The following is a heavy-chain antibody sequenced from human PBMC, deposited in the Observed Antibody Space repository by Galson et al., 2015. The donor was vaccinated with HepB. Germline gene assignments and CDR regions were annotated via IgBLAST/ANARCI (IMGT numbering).Heavy chain of an antibody. V-gene: IGHV1-69*04. Sequence: SVKVSCKASGGTFSSYAISWVRQAPGQGLEWMGRIIPILGIANYAQKFQGRVTITADESTSTAYMELSSLRSEDTAVYYCARDVVYDFWSGYYLEFDYWGQGTLVTVSS. CDR2: IIPILGIA. J-gene: IGHJ4*02. CDR1: GGTFSSYA. CDR3: ARDVVYDFWSGYYLEFDY. D-gene: IGHD3-3*01.